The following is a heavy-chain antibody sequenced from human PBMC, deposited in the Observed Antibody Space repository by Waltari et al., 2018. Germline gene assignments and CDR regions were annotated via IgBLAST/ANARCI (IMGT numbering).Heavy chain of an antibody. J-gene: IGHJ6*03. CDR2: IYYSGST. V-gene: IGHV4-39*01. Sequence: QLQLQESSPGLVKPEETLSLTCTVAGGSISSSSYSWGWLRQPPGKGLEWIGSIYYSGSTYYNPSLKSRVTISVDTSKNHFSLKLSSVTAADTAVYYCAFLPPSTGMYYYYMDVWGKGTTVTVSS. CDR1: GGSISSSSYS. D-gene: IGHD3-10*01. CDR3: AFLPPSTGMYYYYMDV.